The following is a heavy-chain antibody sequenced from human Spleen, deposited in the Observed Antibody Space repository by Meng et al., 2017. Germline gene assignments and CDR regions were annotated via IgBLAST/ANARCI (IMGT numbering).Heavy chain of an antibody. CDR2: INHSGST. V-gene: IGHV4-34*01. J-gene: IGHJ4*02. Sequence: QGRLTQWGAGLLKPSGTLSLTCVVSGGSFSDYYWSWIRQPPGKGLEWIGEINHSGSTNYNPSLESRATISVDTSQNNLSLKLSSVTAADSAVYYCARGPTTMAHDFDYWGQGTLVTVSS. CDR1: GGSFSDYY. D-gene: IGHD4-11*01. CDR3: ARGPTTMAHDFDY.